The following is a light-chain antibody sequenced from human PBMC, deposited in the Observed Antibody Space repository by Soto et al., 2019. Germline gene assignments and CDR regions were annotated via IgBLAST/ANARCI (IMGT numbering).Light chain of an antibody. CDR1: SSDVGAYNY. J-gene: IGLJ3*02. CDR3: SSYTTTATVV. V-gene: IGLV2-14*01. CDR2: EVS. Sequence: QSALTQPASVPGSPGQSITISCTGTSSDVGAYNYVSWYQQHPDKAPKLMIYEVSDRPSGVSNRFSDSKSGNTASLTISGLQAEDEADYYCSSYTTTATVVFGGGTKLTVL.